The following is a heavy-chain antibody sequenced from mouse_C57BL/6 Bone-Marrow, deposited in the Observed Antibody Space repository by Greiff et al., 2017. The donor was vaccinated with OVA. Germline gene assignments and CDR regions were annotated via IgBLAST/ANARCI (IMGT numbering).Heavy chain of an antibody. J-gene: IGHJ3*01. CDR1: GYTFTSYW. CDR3: ARVTTVVAGGTWFAY. Sequence: QVQLQQPGAELVKPGASVKLSCKASGYTFTSYWMHWVKQRPGQGLEWIGMIHPNSGSTNYNEKFKSKATLTVDKSSSTAYMQLSSLTSEVSAVYYCARVTTVVAGGTWFAYWGQGTLVTVSA. CDR2: IHPNSGST. D-gene: IGHD1-1*01. V-gene: IGHV1-64*01.